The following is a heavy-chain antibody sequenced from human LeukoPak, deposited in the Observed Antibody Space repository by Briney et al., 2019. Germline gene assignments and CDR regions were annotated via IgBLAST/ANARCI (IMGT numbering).Heavy chain of an antibody. CDR1: GFTFSNYA. J-gene: IGHJ1*01. D-gene: IGHD2-2*01. CDR2: ISGSGGST. CDR3: ATRPYSSSSPLYFQH. Sequence: GSLRLSFAASGFTFSNYAMSWVRQAPGKGLEWVSGISGSGGSTYYADSVKGRVTISRDNSKNTLYLQMKSLRAEDTAVYYCATRPYSSSSPLYFQHWGQGTLVTVSS. V-gene: IGHV3-23*01.